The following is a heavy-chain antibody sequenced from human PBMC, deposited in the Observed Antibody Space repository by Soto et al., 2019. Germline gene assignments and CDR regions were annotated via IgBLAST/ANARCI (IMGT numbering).Heavy chain of an antibody. CDR1: GGSISTSNW. J-gene: IGHJ3*02. D-gene: IGHD1-26*01. CDR2: IYHSGVT. V-gene: IGHV4-4*02. Sequence: SETLSLTCVVSGGSISTSNWWSLVRQPPGKGLERIGEIYHSGVTNYNPSLKSRVTISVDTSKNQFSLKLGSVTAADTAVYYCARDGRYSGSYYHAFDIWGQGTMVTVSS. CDR3: ARDGRYSGSYYHAFDI.